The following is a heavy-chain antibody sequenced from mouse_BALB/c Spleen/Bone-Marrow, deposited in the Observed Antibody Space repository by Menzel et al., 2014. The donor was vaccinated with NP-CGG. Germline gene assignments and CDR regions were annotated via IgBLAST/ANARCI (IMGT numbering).Heavy chain of an antibody. Sequence: DVQLQESGGGLVQPGGSLKLSCTASGFDFSRYWMGWVRQAPGKGLEWIGEINPDSSTINYTPSLKDKFIISRDNAKNTLYLQMSKVRSEDTALYYCARQGYYGSSDYWGQGTTLTVSS. J-gene: IGHJ2*01. V-gene: IGHV4-1*02. CDR2: INPDSSTI. CDR3: ARQGYYGSSDY. CDR1: GFDFSRYW. D-gene: IGHD1-1*01.